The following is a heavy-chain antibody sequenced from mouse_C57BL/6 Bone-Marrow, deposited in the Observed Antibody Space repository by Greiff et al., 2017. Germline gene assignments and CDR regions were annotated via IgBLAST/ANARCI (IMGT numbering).Heavy chain of an antibody. CDR1: GFTFSDYG. Sequence: EVKLVESGGGLVKPGGSLKLSCAASGFTFSDYGMHWVRQAPEKGLEWVAYISSGSSTIYYADTVKGRFTIYRDNAKNTLFLQMTSLRSEDTAMYYCARRVAHYAMDYWGQGTSVTVSS. CDR2: ISSGSSTI. D-gene: IGHD1-1*01. CDR3: ARRVAHYAMDY. V-gene: IGHV5-17*01. J-gene: IGHJ4*01.